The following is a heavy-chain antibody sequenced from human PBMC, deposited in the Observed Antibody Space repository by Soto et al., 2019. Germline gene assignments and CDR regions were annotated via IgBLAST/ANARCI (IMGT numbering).Heavy chain of an antibody. CDR2: ISGNGAGT. CDR1: GFTFSNYA. Sequence: EVQLLESWGGLVQPGGSLRLSCAASGFTFSNYAMNWVRLAPGRGLEWVSAISGNGAGTYYAGSVKGRFTISRDNSKNTLYLQMDSLRGEDTAVYFCVKDPEYSSAGGLDYWGQGTLVTVSS. J-gene: IGHJ4*02. D-gene: IGHD6-6*01. CDR3: VKDPEYSSAGGLDY. V-gene: IGHV3-23*01.